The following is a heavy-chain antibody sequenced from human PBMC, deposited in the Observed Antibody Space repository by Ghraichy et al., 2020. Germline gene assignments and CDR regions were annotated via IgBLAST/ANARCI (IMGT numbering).Heavy chain of an antibody. CDR3: ATWDVFDYYLDY. V-gene: IGHV1-24*01. CDR1: GYTLTELS. CDR2: FDPEDGET. Sequence: ASVKVSCKVFGYTLTELSMHWVRQAPGKGLEWMGTFDPEDGETIYAQKFQGRVTMTEDTSTDTAYMEVSSLRSEDTAVYYCATWDVFDYYLDYWGQGTLVTVSS. J-gene: IGHJ4*02. D-gene: IGHD3-9*01.